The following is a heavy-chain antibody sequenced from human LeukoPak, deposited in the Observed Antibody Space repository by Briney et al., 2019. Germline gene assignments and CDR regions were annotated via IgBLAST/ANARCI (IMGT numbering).Heavy chain of an antibody. Sequence: PGGSLRLSCAASGFTFSSYGMHWVRQAPGKGLEWVAVISYDGSNKYYADSVKGRFTISRDNSKNTLYLQMNSLRAEDTAVYYCARVNGIPVAGDGMDVWGQGTTVTVSS. CDR3: ARVNGIPVAGDGMDV. CDR1: GFTFSSYG. D-gene: IGHD6-19*01. CDR2: ISYDGSNK. V-gene: IGHV3-30*03. J-gene: IGHJ6*02.